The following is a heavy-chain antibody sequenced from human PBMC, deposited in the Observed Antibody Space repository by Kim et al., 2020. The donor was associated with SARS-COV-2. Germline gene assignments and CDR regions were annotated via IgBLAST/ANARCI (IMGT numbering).Heavy chain of an antibody. CDR2: IKQDGSEK. CDR3: ARDRIAARSGRLPRAYYYYGMDV. CDR1: GFTFSSYW. V-gene: IGHV3-7*01. Sequence: GGSLRLSCAASGFTFSSYWMSWVRQAPGKGLEWVANIKQDGSEKYYVDSVKGRFTISRDNAKNSLYLQMNSLRAEDTAVYYCARDRIAARSGRLPRAYYYYGMDVWGQGTTVTVS. D-gene: IGHD6-6*01. J-gene: IGHJ6*02.